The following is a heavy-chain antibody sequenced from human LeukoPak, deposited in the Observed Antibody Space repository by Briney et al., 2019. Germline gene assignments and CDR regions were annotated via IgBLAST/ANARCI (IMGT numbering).Heavy chain of an antibody. CDR2: INHSGST. Sequence: PSETLSLTCAVSGYSISSGYYWGWIRQPPGKGLEWIGEINHSGSTNYNPSLKSRVTISVDTSKNQFSLKLSSVTAADTAVYYCARGLRDGFLDYWGQGTLVTVSS. J-gene: IGHJ4*02. D-gene: IGHD5-24*01. V-gene: IGHV4-38-2*01. CDR1: GYSISSGYY. CDR3: ARGLRDGFLDY.